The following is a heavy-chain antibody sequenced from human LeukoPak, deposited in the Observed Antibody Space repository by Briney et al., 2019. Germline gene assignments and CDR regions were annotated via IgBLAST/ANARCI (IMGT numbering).Heavy chain of an antibody. V-gene: IGHV3-23*01. D-gene: IGHD6-6*01. J-gene: IGHJ3*02. Sequence: GGSLRLSCAASGFTFSDYYMSWIRQAPGKGLEWVSAISGSGGSTYYADSVKGRFTISRDNSKNTLYLQMNSLRAEDTAVYYCAKTGSSLPHDAFDIWGQGTMVTVSS. CDR3: AKTGSSLPHDAFDI. CDR2: ISGSGGST. CDR1: GFTFSDYY.